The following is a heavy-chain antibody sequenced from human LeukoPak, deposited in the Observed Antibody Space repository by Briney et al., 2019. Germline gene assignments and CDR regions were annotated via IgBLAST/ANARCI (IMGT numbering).Heavy chain of an antibody. CDR3: ARFAAGGSYYYYMDV. D-gene: IGHD6-25*01. V-gene: IGHV3-48*01. CDR2: ISSSSTTI. J-gene: IGHJ6*03. CDR1: GFSFSSHS. Sequence: PGGSLRLSCAASGFSFSSHSMNWVRQAPGKGLEWVSYISSSSTTIYYADSVKGRFTISRDNAKNSLYLQMNSLRADDTAVYYCARFAAGGSYYYYMDVWGKGTTVTVSS.